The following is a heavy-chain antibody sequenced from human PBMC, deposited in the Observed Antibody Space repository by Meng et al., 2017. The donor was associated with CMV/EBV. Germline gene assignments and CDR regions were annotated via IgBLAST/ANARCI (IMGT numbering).Heavy chain of an antibody. J-gene: IGHJ4*02. CDR3: ARESMVRGED. D-gene: IGHD3-10*01. Sequence: QVQLQQWGAGLLKPSETLSLTSAVYGGSFSGYYWSWIRQPPGKGLEWIGEINHSGSTNYNPSLKSRVTISVDTSKNQFSLKLSSATAADTAVYYCARESMVRGEDWGQGTLVTVSS. V-gene: IGHV4-34*01. CDR1: GGSFSGYY. CDR2: INHSGST.